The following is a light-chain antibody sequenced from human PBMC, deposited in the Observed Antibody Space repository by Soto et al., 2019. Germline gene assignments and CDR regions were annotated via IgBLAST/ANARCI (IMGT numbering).Light chain of an antibody. V-gene: IGKV3-20*01. CDR1: QSVSSNY. CDR2: GAS. Sequence: EIVLTQSPGTLSLSPGERSTLSCRASQSVSSNYLAWYQQKPGQAPRVLIYGASSRTTGIPDRFSGSGSGTDFTLTINRLDPEDFAVYCCQQYGSLPITFGQGTRLEIK. J-gene: IGKJ5*01. CDR3: QQYGSLPIT.